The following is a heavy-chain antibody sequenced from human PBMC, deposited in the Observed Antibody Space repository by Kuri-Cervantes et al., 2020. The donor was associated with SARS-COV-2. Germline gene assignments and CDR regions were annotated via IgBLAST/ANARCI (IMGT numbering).Heavy chain of an antibody. Sequence: ASVKVSCKASGFTFTSSAMHWVRQAPGQGLEWMGWINPNSGGTNYAQKFQGRVTMTRDTSISTAYMELSRLRSDDTAVYYCATGPPIQQLVKFWFDPWGRGTLVTVSS. CDR2: INPNSGGT. CDR1: GFTFTSSA. J-gene: IGHJ5*02. V-gene: IGHV1-2*02. D-gene: IGHD6-13*01. CDR3: ATGPPIQQLVKFWFDP.